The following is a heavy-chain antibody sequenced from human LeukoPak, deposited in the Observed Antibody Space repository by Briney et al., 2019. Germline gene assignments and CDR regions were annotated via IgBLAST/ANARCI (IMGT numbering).Heavy chain of an antibody. V-gene: IGHV3-64D*06. CDR3: VKGLRGGPVVGFDY. CDR1: GFTFSSYA. J-gene: IGHJ4*02. Sequence: GGSLRLTCSASGFTFSSYAMHWVRQAPGKGLEYVSAISSNGGSTYYADSVKGRFTISRDNSKNTLYLQMSSLRAEDTAVYYCVKGLRGGPVVGFDYWGQGPLVTVSS. D-gene: IGHD2-15*01. CDR2: ISSNGGST.